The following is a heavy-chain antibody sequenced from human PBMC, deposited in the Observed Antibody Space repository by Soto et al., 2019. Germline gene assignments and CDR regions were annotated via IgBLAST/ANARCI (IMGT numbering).Heavy chain of an antibody. Sequence: GGSLRLSCAASGFTFRNYGMNWVRQAPGKGLEWVSYIGIGSSTKYYADSVKGRFTISRDNPKNSLYLQMNSLRAEDTAVYYCARDQLYYNDISGRPLNAFDVWGQGTMVTVSS. V-gene: IGHV3-48*01. D-gene: IGHD3-22*01. CDR3: ARDQLYYNDISGRPLNAFDV. CDR1: GFTFRNYG. J-gene: IGHJ3*01. CDR2: IGIGSSTK.